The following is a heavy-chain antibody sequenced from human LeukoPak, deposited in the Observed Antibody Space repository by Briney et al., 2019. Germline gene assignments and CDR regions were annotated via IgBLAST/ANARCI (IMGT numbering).Heavy chain of an antibody. D-gene: IGHD2-2*01. CDR2: IIPIFGTA. V-gene: IGHV1-69*01. CDR3: ASTKWGYCSSTSCYEAFEI. Sequence: SVKVSCKASGGTFSSYAISWVRQAPGQGLEWMGGIIPIFGTANYAQKFQGRVTITADESTSTAYMELSSLRSEDTAVYYCASTKWGYCSSTSCYEAFEIWGQGTMVTVSS. CDR1: GGTFSSYA. J-gene: IGHJ3*02.